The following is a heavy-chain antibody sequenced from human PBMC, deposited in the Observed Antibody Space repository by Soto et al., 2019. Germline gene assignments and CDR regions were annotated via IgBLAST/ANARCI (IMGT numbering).Heavy chain of an antibody. CDR1: GGSISSSSYY. CDR2: IYYSGST. Sequence: SETLSLTCTVSGGSISSSSYYWGWIRQPPGKGLGGIGSIYYSGSTYYNPSLKSRVTISVDTSKNQFSLKLSSVTAADTAVYYCARQGPYIVYYFDYWGQGTLVTVSS. J-gene: IGHJ4*02. D-gene: IGHD5-12*01. CDR3: ARQGPYIVYYFDY. V-gene: IGHV4-39*01.